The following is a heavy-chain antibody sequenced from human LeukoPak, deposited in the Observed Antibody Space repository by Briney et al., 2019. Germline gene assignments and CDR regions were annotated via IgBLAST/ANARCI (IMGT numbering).Heavy chain of an antibody. CDR1: GGPISNNY. CDR3: ARDSLTWPYYMDV. D-gene: IGHD3-9*01. CDR2: MSSSGDI. Sequence: PSETLSLTCTVSGGPISNNYWRWIRQSAGEGLEWIGRMSSSGDINYNPSLKSRVTMSVDTSKNQFSLKLTSVTAADTAVYYCARDSLTWPYYMDVWGKGIAVTVSS. J-gene: IGHJ6*03. V-gene: IGHV4-4*07.